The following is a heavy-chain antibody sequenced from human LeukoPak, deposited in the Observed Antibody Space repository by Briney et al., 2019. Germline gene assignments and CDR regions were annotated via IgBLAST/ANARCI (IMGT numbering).Heavy chain of an antibody. CDR1: GYTFTNYY. J-gene: IGHJ4*02. Sequence: ASVKVSCKASGYTFTNYYMHWVRQAPGQGLEWMGIINPSGGSTSNAQKFQGRVTMTRDTSTSTVYMELSSLRSEDTAVYYCARAGRQLGGFDYRGQGTLVTVSS. V-gene: IGHV1-46*01. CDR3: ARAGRQLGGFDY. D-gene: IGHD6-6*01. CDR2: INPSGGST.